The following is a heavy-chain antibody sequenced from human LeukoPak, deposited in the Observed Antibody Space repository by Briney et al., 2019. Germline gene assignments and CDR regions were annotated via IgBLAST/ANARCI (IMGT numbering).Heavy chain of an antibody. Sequence: GGSLRLSCAASGFTFDDYAMHWVRQAPGKGLEWVSLISGDGGSTYYADSVKGRFTISRDNSKNTLYLQMNSLRAEDTAVYYCAKVGTAMVPDYWGQGTLVTVSS. J-gene: IGHJ4*02. CDR2: ISGDGGST. CDR3: AKVGTAMVPDY. CDR1: GFTFDDYA. V-gene: IGHV3-43*02. D-gene: IGHD5-18*01.